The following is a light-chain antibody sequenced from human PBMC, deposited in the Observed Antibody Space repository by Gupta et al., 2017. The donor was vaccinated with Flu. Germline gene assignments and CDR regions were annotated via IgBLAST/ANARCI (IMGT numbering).Light chain of an antibody. CDR1: QSVSSH. Sequence: VFTQFPTTLSASPGDRVTLSCRASQSVSSHLAWYQQKVGQAPRLLIYDASNRATGIPGRFSGGGTGTDFNLTISNLEPDDFALYYCQVRTSWPSIAFGQGTRLEIE. CDR2: DAS. V-gene: IGKV3-11*01. J-gene: IGKJ5*01. CDR3: QVRTSWPSIA.